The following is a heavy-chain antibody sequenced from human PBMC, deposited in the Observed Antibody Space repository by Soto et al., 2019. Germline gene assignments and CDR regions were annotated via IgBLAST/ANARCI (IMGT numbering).Heavy chain of an antibody. Sequence: SSETLSLTCTVSGGSMSSSNYYWGWIRQPPGKGLEWIGSIYYSGSTYYNPSLKSRVTISVDTSKKQFSLKLSSVIAADTAVYYCARRGTCSGSPSCGMDVWGQGTTVTVSS. CDR2: IYYSGST. CDR1: GGSMSSSNYY. V-gene: IGHV4-39*01. D-gene: IGHD3-10*02. CDR3: ARRGTCSGSPSCGMDV. J-gene: IGHJ6*02.